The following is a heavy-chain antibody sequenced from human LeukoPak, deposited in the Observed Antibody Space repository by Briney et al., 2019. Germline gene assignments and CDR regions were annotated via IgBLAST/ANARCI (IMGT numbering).Heavy chain of an antibody. CDR3: ARAGLMYYYYMDV. Sequence: SETLSLTCTVSGYSISSGYYWGWIRQPPGKGLEWIGNIYHSGSTYYNPSLKSRVTISVDTSKNQFSLKLTSVTAADTAVYYCARAGLMYYYYMDVWGKGTTVTVSS. J-gene: IGHJ6*03. V-gene: IGHV4-38-2*02. CDR1: GYSISSGYY. D-gene: IGHD2-8*01. CDR2: IYHSGST.